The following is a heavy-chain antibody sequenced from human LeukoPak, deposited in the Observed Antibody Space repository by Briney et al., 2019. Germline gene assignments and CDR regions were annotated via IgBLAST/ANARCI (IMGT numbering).Heavy chain of an antibody. CDR3: ARDLDYYDSSGYYGDY. CDR2: IKSDGSIT. D-gene: IGHD3-22*01. Sequence: GGSLRLSCAASGFSFSRYWMHWVRQAPGKGLVWISRIKSDGSITNYADSVRGRFTVSRDNAKNTLYLQMNSLRAEDTAVYYCARDLDYYDSSGYYGDYWGQGTLVTVSS. J-gene: IGHJ4*02. CDR1: GFSFSRYW. V-gene: IGHV3-74*01.